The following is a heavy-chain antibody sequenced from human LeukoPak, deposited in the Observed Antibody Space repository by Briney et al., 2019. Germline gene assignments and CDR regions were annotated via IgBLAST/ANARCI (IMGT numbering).Heavy chain of an antibody. CDR1: GFTFSDYY. V-gene: IGHV3-11*03. D-gene: IGHD3-3*01. CDR2: ISSSSSYT. J-gene: IGHJ4*02. CDR3: ARWSEAFDS. Sequence: GGSLRLSCAASGFTFSDYYMSWIRQAPGKGLEWVSYISSSSSYTNYADSVKGRFTISRDNAKNSLYLQMSGLRAEDAAVYYCARWSEAFDSWGQGTLVTVSS.